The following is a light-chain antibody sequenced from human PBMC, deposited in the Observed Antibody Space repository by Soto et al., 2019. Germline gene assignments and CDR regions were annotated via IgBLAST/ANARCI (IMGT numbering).Light chain of an antibody. Sequence: QSALTQPASVSGSPGQSITISCTGTSSDVGSCNCVSWYQQHPGKAPTLIIYEVNKRPSGVSHRFSGSKSGNTASLTISGLQAEDEADYYCCSSVGSPNWVFGGGTKLTVL. CDR3: CSSVGSPNWV. V-gene: IGLV2-23*02. CDR2: EVN. J-gene: IGLJ3*02. CDR1: SSDVGSCNC.